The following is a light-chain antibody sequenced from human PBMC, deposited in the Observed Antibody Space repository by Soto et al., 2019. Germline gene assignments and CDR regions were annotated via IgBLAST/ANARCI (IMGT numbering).Light chain of an antibody. CDR3: SSHTVDSPI. Sequence: QSVLTQPASVSGSPGQSITISCTGTSSDVGAYIYVSWYQQLPGKAPKLIIYEVSNRPSGVSDRFSGSKSGNTASLTISGLQAEDEAEYYCSSHTVDSPIFGTGTK. CDR1: SSDVGAYIY. V-gene: IGLV2-14*03. CDR2: EVS. J-gene: IGLJ1*01.